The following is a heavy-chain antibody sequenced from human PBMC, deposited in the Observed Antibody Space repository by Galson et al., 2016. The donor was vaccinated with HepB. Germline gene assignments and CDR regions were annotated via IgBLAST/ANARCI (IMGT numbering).Heavy chain of an antibody. CDR1: GIPFTDYS. J-gene: IGHJ4*02. V-gene: IGHV3-48*02. CDR3: ARDPHALDF. Sequence: SLRLSCAASGIPFTDYSMNWVRQAPGKGLEWVSYISRSTPTIYYADSVRGRFTVSRDNAKNSLYLQMNNLRDEDTAVYYCARDPHALDFWGQGTLVTVSS. CDR2: ISRSTPTI.